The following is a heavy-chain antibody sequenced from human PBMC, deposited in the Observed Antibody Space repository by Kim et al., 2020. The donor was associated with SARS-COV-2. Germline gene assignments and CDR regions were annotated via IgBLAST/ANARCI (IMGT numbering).Heavy chain of an antibody. J-gene: IGHJ4*02. CDR2: IYHSGST. Sequence: SETLSLTCAVAGVSITSSNWWSWVRQPPGKGLEWIGEIYHSGSTNYNPSLKSRVTILLEKSKNQFSLNPSSVTAADTAVFYCARRPPSGYHIDYWGQGTLVTVSS. D-gene: IGHD3-3*01. CDR3: ARRPPSGYHIDY. V-gene: IGHV4-4*02. CDR1: GVSITSSNW.